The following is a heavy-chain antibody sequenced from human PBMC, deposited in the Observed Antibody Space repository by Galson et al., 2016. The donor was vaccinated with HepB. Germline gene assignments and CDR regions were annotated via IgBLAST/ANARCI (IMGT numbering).Heavy chain of an antibody. CDR2: IYSDGAT. CDR3: ARDPAIPFIAGAETYHHFHAMDV. Sequence: SLRLSCAASGFTVSRNHMSWVRQAPGKGLEWVSIIYSDGATDYADSVRGRFTISRDHSKNTVYLQMSSLKVEDTAVYFCARDPAIPFIAGAETYHHFHAMDVWGQGTVVTISS. J-gene: IGHJ3*01. D-gene: IGHD1-26*01. V-gene: IGHV3-66*01. CDR1: GFTVSRNH.